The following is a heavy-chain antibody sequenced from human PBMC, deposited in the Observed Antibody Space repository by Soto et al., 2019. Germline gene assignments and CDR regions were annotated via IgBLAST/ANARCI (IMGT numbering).Heavy chain of an antibody. CDR3: ARDGPSPQYYDFWSGHWLPNWFDP. V-gene: IGHV3-33*01. J-gene: IGHJ5*02. CDR2: IWYDGSNK. D-gene: IGHD3-3*01. CDR1: GFTFSSYG. Sequence: VGSLRLSCAASGFTFSSYGMHWVRQAPGKGLEWVAVIWYDGSNKYYADSVKGRFTISRDNSKNTLYLQMNSLRAEGTVVYYCARDGPSPQYYDFWSGHWLPNWFDPWGQGILVTVSS.